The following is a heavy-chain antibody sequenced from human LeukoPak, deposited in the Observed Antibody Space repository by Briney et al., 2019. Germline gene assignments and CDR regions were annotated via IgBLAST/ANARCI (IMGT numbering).Heavy chain of an antibody. CDR3: ARGVRGVVPAAIGPY. CDR2: IYYSGST. J-gene: IGHJ4*02. Sequence: NPSQTLSPTCTVPGGSISSGDYYWSWIRQPPGKGLEWLGYIYYSGSTYYTPSLKSRITISVDTSKNQFSLKLSSVTAADTAVYYCARGVRGVVPAAIGPYWGQGTLVTVST. CDR1: GGSISSGDYY. D-gene: IGHD2-2*01. V-gene: IGHV4-30-4*08.